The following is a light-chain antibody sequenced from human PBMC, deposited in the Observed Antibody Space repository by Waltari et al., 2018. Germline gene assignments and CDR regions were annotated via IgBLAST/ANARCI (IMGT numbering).Light chain of an antibody. Sequence: QSALTQPASVSGSPGQSISVSCKGTSSDAGGDKYVSWSQHHPGKAPNLLFYDVAKRPSGVSDRFSGSKTGNTASLTISGLRAEDESFYYCSSYSTTSAVVFGGGTKMTVL. CDR2: DVA. CDR3: SSYSTTSAVV. V-gene: IGLV2-14*03. CDR1: SSDAGGDKY. J-gene: IGLJ2*01.